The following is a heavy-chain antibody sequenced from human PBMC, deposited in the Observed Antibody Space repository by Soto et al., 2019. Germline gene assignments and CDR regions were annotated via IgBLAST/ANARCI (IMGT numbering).Heavy chain of an antibody. Sequence: WASVKVSCKVSGYTLTELSMHWVRQAPGKGLEWMGGFDPEDGETIYAQKFQGRVTMTEDTSTDTAYMELSSLRSEDTAVYYCATVRYYYGSGSYPNWFDPWGQGTLVTAPQ. CDR2: FDPEDGET. D-gene: IGHD3-10*01. CDR1: GYTLTELS. J-gene: IGHJ5*02. V-gene: IGHV1-24*01. CDR3: ATVRYYYGSGSYPNWFDP.